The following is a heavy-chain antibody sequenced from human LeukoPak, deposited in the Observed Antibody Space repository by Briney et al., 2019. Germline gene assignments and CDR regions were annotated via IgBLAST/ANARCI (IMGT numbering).Heavy chain of an antibody. CDR1: GFTFSIYA. D-gene: IGHD4-23*01. Sequence: GGSVRLSCAASGFTFSIYAMSWVRQAPGKGLEWVSGISGGGGDTYYEDSVKGRFTISRDNSKNTLYLQMNSLRAEDTAVYYCAKDGADGGSSVILDWGQGTLVTVSS. CDR3: AKDGADGGSSVILD. V-gene: IGHV3-23*01. CDR2: ISGGGGDT. J-gene: IGHJ4*02.